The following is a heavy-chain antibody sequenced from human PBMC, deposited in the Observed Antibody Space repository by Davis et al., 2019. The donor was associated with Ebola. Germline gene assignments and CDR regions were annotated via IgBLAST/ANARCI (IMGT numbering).Heavy chain of an antibody. CDR1: GYTFTSYD. CDR3: ARGRSGSSGCCGWYFDL. V-gene: IGHV1-8*01. CDR2: MNPNSGNT. D-gene: IGHD6-19*01. J-gene: IGHJ2*01. Sequence: AASVKVSCKASGYTFTSYDINWVRQANGQGLEWMGWMNPNSGNTGFAQKFQGRVTMTRNISITTAYLELSSLGSEDTAVYYCARGRSGSSGCCGWYFDLWGRGTLVTVSS.